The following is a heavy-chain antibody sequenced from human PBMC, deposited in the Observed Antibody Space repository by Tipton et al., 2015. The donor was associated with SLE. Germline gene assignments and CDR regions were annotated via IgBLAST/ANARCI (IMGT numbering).Heavy chain of an antibody. J-gene: IGHJ4*02. D-gene: IGHD1-1*01. CDR1: GGSISSFY. V-gene: IGHV4-59*01. CDR2: LYYSGST. CDR3: ARGGNSYNWPIDY. Sequence: TLSLTCTVSGGSISSFYWSWIRLPPGKGLEWIGYLYYSGSTKYNPSLKSRVTISVDMSKNQFSLKLSSVTAADTAVYYCARGGNSYNWPIDYWGQGTLVTVSS.